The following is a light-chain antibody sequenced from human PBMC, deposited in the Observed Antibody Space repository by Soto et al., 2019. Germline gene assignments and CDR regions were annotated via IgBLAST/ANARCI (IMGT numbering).Light chain of an antibody. Sequence: IQMTQAPSSVSASVGDIVTITCRTSQSFSNYLAWYQHRPGKAPKLLIYSATVLQSGVPSRFSGSGSGTDFTLTISRLQPEDSATYYCQQTYTIPWTFGQGTKVDIK. CDR2: SAT. CDR3: QQTYTIPWT. V-gene: IGKV1-39*01. J-gene: IGKJ1*01. CDR1: QSFSNY.